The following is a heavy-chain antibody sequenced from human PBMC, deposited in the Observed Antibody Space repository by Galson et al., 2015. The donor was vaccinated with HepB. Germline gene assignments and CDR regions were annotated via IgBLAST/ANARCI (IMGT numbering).Heavy chain of an antibody. J-gene: IGHJ6*02. Sequence: SLRLSCAASGFTFSSYGMHWVRQAPGKGLEWVAVIWYDGSNKYYADSVKGRFTISSDNSKNTLYLQMNSLRAEDTAVYYCAREDASGYYYGMDVWGQGTTVTVSS. CDR3: AREDASGYYYGMDV. V-gene: IGHV3-33*01. CDR1: GFTFSSYG. CDR2: IWYDGSNK.